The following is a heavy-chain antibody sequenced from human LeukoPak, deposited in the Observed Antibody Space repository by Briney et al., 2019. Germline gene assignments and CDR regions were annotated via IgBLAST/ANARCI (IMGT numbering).Heavy chain of an antibody. D-gene: IGHD3-10*01. CDR1: GFTFSRNG. Sequence: PGSSLRLSCAASGFTFSRNGMNWVRQAPGKGLEWVAYITNDGNNKFYADSVKGRFTISRDNSRNTLYLQMNSLRGEDAAVYSCARGGIPTGPYYYFYYMDVWGKGTAVTVSS. V-gene: IGHV3-30*01. CDR2: ITNDGNNK. CDR3: ARGGIPTGPYYYFYYMDV. J-gene: IGHJ6*03.